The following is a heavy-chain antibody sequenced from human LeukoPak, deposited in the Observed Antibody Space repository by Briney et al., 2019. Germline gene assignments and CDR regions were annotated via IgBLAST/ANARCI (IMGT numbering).Heavy chain of an antibody. J-gene: IGHJ4*02. Sequence: PSQTLSLNCTVSGGSIGSGGHYWSWIRQHPGKGLEWIGYIYYSGTTYYNPSLKSRATVSVDTSKNQFSLKLSSVTAADTAVYYCARTMGARGLVFDYWGQGTPVTVSS. D-gene: IGHD3/OR15-3a*01. V-gene: IGHV4-31*03. CDR2: IYYSGTT. CDR3: ARTMGARGLVFDY. CDR1: GGSIGSGGHY.